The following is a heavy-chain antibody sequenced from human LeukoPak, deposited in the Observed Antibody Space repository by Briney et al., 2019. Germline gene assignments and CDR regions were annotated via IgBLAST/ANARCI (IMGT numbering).Heavy chain of an antibody. CDR1: GGSVSSTNW. J-gene: IGHJ4*02. CDR3: AREGGFYRPLDY. Sequence: SETLSLTCGVSGGSVSSTNWWTWIRQPPGKGLEWIGEVHLDGRTNFNPSLKSRLIMSVDLPENHISLKLTSVTAADTAVYYCAREGGFYRPLDYSGQGTLVTVSS. CDR2: VHLDGRT. D-gene: IGHD3-3*01. V-gene: IGHV4-4*02.